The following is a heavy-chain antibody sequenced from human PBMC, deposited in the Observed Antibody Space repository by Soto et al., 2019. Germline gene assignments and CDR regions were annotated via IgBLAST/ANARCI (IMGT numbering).Heavy chain of an antibody. D-gene: IGHD3-10*01. CDR3: ARYLEVGAIIYYFHE. CDR2: ISVSSTYT. Sequence: PVVSLRLSCAASGFTFSDYYMSWIRQAPGKGLEWLAYISVSSTYTNYADSVKGRFTISRDNAKKSVYLQMNSLRAEDTAVYYCARYLEVGAIIYYFHEWGQGYLVTV. CDR1: GFTFSDYY. J-gene: IGHJ4*02. V-gene: IGHV3-11*06.